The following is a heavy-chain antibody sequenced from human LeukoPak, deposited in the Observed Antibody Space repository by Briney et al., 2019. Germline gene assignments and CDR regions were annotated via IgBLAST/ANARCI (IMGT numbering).Heavy chain of an antibody. D-gene: IGHD3-9*01. J-gene: IGHJ3*02. CDR2: TSSSSSYI. CDR3: ARDYDILTGYYQGPRQNGFDI. CDR1: GFTFSSYS. Sequence: GGSLRLSCAASGFTFSSYSMNWVRQAPGKGLEWVSSTSSSSSYIYYADSVKGRFTISRDNAKNSLYLQMNSLRAEDTAVYYCARDYDILTGYYQGPRQNGFDIWGQGTMVTVSS. V-gene: IGHV3-21*01.